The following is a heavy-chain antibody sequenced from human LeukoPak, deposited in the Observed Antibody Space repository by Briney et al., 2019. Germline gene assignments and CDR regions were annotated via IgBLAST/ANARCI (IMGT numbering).Heavy chain of an antibody. V-gene: IGHV3-74*01. CDR2: INPDGGQT. Sequence: GGSLRLSCAASGFTFNTYWMHWVRQAPGKGLVWVSHINPDGGQTNYADSVTGRFTISRDNAKNTLYLQMNSLRAEDTAVYYCAKGVAAGGSYYYYYGMDVWGQGTTVTVSS. J-gene: IGHJ6*02. CDR3: AKGVAAGGSYYYYYGMDV. D-gene: IGHD1-26*01. CDR1: GFTFNTYW.